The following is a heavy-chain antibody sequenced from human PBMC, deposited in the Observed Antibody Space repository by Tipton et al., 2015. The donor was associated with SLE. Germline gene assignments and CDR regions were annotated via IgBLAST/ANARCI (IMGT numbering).Heavy chain of an antibody. CDR1: GFMFENYA. Sequence: SLRLSCAASGFMFENYAMSWVRQAPGKGLEWVSGINWNGGSTGYGDSVKGRFTISRDNAEKSLYLQMNGLRAEDTAVYYCARDAPDTAMVQFDYWGQGTLVTVSS. J-gene: IGHJ4*02. D-gene: IGHD5-18*01. V-gene: IGHV3-20*04. CDR3: ARDAPDTAMVQFDY. CDR2: INWNGGST.